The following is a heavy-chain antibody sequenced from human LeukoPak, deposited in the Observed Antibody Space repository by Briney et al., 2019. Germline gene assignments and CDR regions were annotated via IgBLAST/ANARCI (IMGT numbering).Heavy chain of an antibody. J-gene: IGHJ4*02. CDR2: IKQDGSEK. D-gene: IGHD6-13*01. CDR3: ARSKQQLQRESFFDY. CDR1: GFTFSAYW. Sequence: GGSLRLSCSTSGFTFSAYWMSWVRQAPGKGLEWVANIKQDGSEKYYVDSVKGRFTISRDNAKNSLYLQMNSLRAEDTAVYYCARSKQQLQRESFFDYWGQGTLVTVSS. V-gene: IGHV3-7*01.